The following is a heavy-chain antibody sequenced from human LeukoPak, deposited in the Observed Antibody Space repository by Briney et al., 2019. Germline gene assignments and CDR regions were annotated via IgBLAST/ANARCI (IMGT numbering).Heavy chain of an antibody. CDR2: IYYSGST. D-gene: IGHD6-13*01. J-gene: IGHJ4*02. Sequence: PSQTLSLTCTVSGGSISSGDYYWSWIRQPPGKCLEWIGYIYYSGSTYYNPSLKSRVTISVDTSKNQFSLKLSSVTAADTAVYYCARDSSSWYGFYWGQGTLVTVSS. V-gene: IGHV4-30-4*08. CDR3: ARDSSSWYGFY. CDR1: GGSISSGDYY.